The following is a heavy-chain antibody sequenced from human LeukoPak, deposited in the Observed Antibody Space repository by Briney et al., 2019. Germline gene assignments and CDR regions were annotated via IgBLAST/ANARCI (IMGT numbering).Heavy chain of an antibody. CDR1: GGTFSSYA. D-gene: IGHD7-27*01. Sequence: SVKVSCKASGGTFSSYAISWVRQAPGQELEWMGGIIPIFGTANYAQKFQGRVTITADESTSTAYMELSGLRSQDTAVYYCATFVGTGNDNWGQGTLITVSS. V-gene: IGHV1-69*13. CDR2: IIPIFGTA. CDR3: ATFVGTGNDN. J-gene: IGHJ4*02.